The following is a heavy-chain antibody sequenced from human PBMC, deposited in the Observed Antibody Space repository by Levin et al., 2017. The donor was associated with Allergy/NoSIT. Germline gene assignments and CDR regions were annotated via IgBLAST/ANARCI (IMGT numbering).Heavy chain of an antibody. CDR3: ARDECAWFGECYGPDV. CDR1: GDSISRGSYY. J-gene: IGHJ6*02. Sequence: SQTLSLTCPVSGDSISRGSYYWTWIRQLPGKGLEWIGFIPHSGSASYNPSLRSRLTLSLDTSKNQFSLKLASVTVADTAVYYCARDECAWFGECYGPDVWGQGTTVIVSS. V-gene: IGHV4-31*03. CDR2: IPHSGSA. D-gene: IGHD3-10*01.